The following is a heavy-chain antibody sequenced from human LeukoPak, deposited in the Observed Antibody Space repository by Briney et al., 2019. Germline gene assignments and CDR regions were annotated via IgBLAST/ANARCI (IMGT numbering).Heavy chain of an antibody. D-gene: IGHD5-24*01. J-gene: IGHJ4*02. CDR1: GFMFSSNW. CDR2: IKEDGTET. CDR3: AKEGRSLQTY. Sequence: GESLRLSCAASGFMFSSNWMSWVRLAPGKGLEGVANIKEDGTETYYVDSVKGRFTISRDNAKNSLYLQMNSLRVEDTAVYYCAKEGRSLQTYWGQGTLVTVSS. V-gene: IGHV3-7*03.